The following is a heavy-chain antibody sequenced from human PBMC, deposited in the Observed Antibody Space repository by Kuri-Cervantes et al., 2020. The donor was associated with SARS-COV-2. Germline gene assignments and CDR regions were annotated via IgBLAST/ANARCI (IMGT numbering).Heavy chain of an antibody. J-gene: IGHJ3*01. Sequence: GESLKISCAASGFTFSSYGMHWVRQAPGKGLEWVAVIWYDGSNKYYADSVKGRFTLSRDNSKNTLYLQMNSLRAEDTAVYYCARDSCSSTSCGHSSWGQGTMVTVSS. CDR3: ARDSCSSTSCGHSS. CDR2: IWYDGSNK. V-gene: IGHV3-33*01. CDR1: GFTFSSYG. D-gene: IGHD2-2*01.